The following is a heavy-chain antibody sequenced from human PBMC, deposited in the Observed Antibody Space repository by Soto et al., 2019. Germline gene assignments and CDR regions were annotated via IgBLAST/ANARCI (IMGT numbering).Heavy chain of an antibody. V-gene: IGHV3-30*18. J-gene: IGHJ6*02. CDR1: GFTFSSYG. CDR2: ISYDGSNK. CDR3: AKGGGYSYGYLGHYYYYGMDV. Sequence: GGSLRLSCAASGFTFSSYGMRWVRQAPGKGLEWVAVISYDGSNKYYADSVKGRFTISRDNSKNTLYLQMNSLRAEDTAVYYCAKGGGYSYGYLGHYYYYGMDVWGQGTTVTVSS. D-gene: IGHD5-18*01.